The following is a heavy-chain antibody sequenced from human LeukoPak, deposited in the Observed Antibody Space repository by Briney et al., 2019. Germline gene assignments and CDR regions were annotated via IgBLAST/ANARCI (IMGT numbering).Heavy chain of an antibody. CDR3: ATYYYDSSGYYYDSY. Sequence: RTSETLSLTCTVSGGSISSSSYYWGWIRQPPGKGLEWIGSIYYSGSTYYNPSLKSRVTISVDTSKNQFSLKLSSVTAADTAVYYCATYYYDSSGYYYDSYWGQGTLVTVSS. J-gene: IGHJ4*02. CDR1: GGSISSSSYY. CDR2: IYYSGST. V-gene: IGHV4-39*07. D-gene: IGHD3-22*01.